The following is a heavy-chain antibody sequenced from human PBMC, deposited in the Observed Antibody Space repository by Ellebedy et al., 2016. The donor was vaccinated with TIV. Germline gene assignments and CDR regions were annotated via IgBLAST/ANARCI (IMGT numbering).Heavy chain of an antibody. CDR1: GYSISSGYY. D-gene: IGHD3-10*01. J-gene: IGHJ1*01. V-gene: IGHV4-38-2*02. Sequence: SETLSLXXTVSGYSISSGYYWGWIRQPPGKGLEWIGYIYYSGSTNYNPSLKSRVTISVDTSKNQFSLKLSSVTAADTAVYYCARARGYIWFGEHWGQGTLVTVSS. CDR2: IYYSGST. CDR3: ARARGYIWFGEH.